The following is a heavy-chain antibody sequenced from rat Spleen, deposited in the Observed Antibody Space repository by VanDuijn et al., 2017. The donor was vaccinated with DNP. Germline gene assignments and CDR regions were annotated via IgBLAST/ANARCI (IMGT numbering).Heavy chain of an antibody. CDR3: GRIGYYDGSYPNWFAY. CDR2: INYDGNST. J-gene: IGHJ3*01. V-gene: IGHV5-29*01. CDR1: GFTFSNYG. D-gene: IGHD1-12*03. Sequence: EVQLVESGGGLVQPGRSLKLSCAASGFTFSNYGMAWVRQAPTKGLEWVATINYDGNSTHYRDSVKGRFTISRDNGKRTLYLQMESLRSEETATYYCGRIGYYDGSYPNWFAYWGQGTLVTVSS.